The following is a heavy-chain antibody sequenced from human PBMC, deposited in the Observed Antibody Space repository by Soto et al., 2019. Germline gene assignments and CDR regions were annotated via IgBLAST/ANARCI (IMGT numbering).Heavy chain of an antibody. J-gene: IGHJ4*02. CDR1: GGSITSGAYY. CDR3: ARVPLTSYYDSSGYYFPN. Sequence: SSETLSLTCAVSGGSITSGAYYWTWIRQHPGKGLEWIAYIHYSGRTYYNPSLKSRVTISVDTSKNQFSLKLSSVTAADTAVYYCARVPLTSYYDSSGYYFPNWGQGTLVTVSS. V-gene: IGHV4-31*11. CDR2: IHYSGRT. D-gene: IGHD3-22*01.